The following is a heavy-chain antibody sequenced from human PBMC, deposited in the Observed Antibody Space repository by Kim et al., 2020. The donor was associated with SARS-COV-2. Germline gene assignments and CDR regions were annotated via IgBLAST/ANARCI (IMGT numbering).Heavy chain of an antibody. Sequence: SETLSLTCAVYGGSFSGYYWSWIRQPPGKGLEWIGEIKHSGSTNYNPSLKSRVPISVDTSKNQFSLKLSSVTAADTAVYYCARCAAVAGPFDYWGQGTLVTVSS. D-gene: IGHD6-19*01. CDR3: ARCAAVAGPFDY. J-gene: IGHJ4*02. V-gene: IGHV4-34*01. CDR1: GGSFSGYY. CDR2: IKHSGST.